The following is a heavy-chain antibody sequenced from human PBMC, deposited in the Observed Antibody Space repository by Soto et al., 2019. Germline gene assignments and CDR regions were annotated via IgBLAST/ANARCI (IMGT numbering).Heavy chain of an antibody. J-gene: IGHJ4*02. V-gene: IGHV1-69*01. CDR2: IIPIFGTA. CDR1: GGTFSSYA. Sequence: QVQLVQSGAEVKKPGSSVKVSCKASGGTFSSYAISWVRQAPGQGLEWMGGIIPIFGTANYAQKFQGRVTITADESTSTAYMELSSLRSEDTAVYYCARDRYCSGGSCLDHSFDDWGQGTLVTVSS. CDR3: ARDRYCSGGSCLDHSFDD. D-gene: IGHD2-15*01.